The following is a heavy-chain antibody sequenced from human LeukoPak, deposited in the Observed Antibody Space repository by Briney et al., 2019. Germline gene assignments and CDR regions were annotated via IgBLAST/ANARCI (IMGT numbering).Heavy chain of an antibody. Sequence: PGGSLRLSCAASGFTVSSNYMSWGRQAPGKGLEWVSVIYTGGDTYYADSVKGRFSISRDNSKNALYLQMNTLRAEDTAVYYCARASGYSGYDPFDFWGQGTLVTVSS. CDR2: IYTGGDT. J-gene: IGHJ4*02. D-gene: IGHD5-12*01. CDR1: GFTVSSNY. CDR3: ARASGYSGYDPFDF. V-gene: IGHV3-53*01.